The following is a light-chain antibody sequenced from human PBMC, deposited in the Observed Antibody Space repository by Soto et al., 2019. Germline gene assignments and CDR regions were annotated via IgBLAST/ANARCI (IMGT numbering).Light chain of an antibody. CDR1: QDIGSA. CDR3: HQFNGFSLA. Sequence: IPLTQSPSSLSASVGDRVTITCRAGQDIGSALAWYQQRPGKAPKLLLYDASNLEAGVTSRFSGSGSGTDFTLSITSLRPEDFESYYCHQFNGFSLAFGGGTKVQIK. V-gene: IGKV1-13*02. CDR2: DAS. J-gene: IGKJ4*01.